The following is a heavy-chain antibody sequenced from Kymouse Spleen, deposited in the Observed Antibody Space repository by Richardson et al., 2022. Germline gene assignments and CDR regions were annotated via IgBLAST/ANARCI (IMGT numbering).Heavy chain of an antibody. D-gene: IGHD1-1*01. CDR3: ARGTTGTSYYYYYYGMDV. CDR2: IIPIFGTA. CDR1: GGTFSSYA. J-gene: IGHJ6*02. V-gene: IGHV1-69*05. Sequence: QVQLVQSGAEVKKPGSSVKVSCKASGGTFSSYAISWVRQAPGQGLEWMGGIIPIFGTANYAQKFQGRVTITTDESTSTAYMELSSLRSEDTAVYYCARGTTGTSYYYYYYGMDVWGQGTTVTVSS.